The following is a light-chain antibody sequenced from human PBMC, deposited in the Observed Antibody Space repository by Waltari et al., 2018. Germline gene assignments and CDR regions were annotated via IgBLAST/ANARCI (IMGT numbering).Light chain of an antibody. J-gene: IGLJ3*02. V-gene: IGLV2-8*01. CDR2: EVS. CDR3: SSYAGSNQWV. CDR1: SSDVGGYNY. Sequence: QSALTQPPSASGSPGQSVTISCTGTSSDVGGYNYVSWYQQHPGNAPKPMIYEVSKRPSGVPERFSGSKSGNTASLTVSGLQAEDEADYYCSSYAGSNQWVFGGGTKLTVL.